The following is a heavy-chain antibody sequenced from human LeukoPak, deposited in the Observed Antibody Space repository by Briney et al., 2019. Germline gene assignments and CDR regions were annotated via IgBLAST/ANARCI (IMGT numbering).Heavy chain of an antibody. CDR1: GGSISSSSYY. V-gene: IGHV4-39*01. J-gene: IGHJ4*02. D-gene: IGHD2-2*01. Sequence: SETLSLTCAASGGSISSSSYYWGWIRQPPGKGLEWIGSIYYSGSTYYNPSLKSRVTISVDTSKNQFSLKLSSVTAADTAVYYCARQRSVVVPAASDYWGQGTLVTVSS. CDR3: ARQRSVVVPAASDY. CDR2: IYYSGST.